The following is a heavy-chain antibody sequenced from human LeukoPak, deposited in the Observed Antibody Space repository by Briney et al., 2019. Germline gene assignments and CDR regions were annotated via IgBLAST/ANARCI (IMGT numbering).Heavy chain of an antibody. Sequence: GGSLRLSRAASGFTFSDAWMSWVRQAPGKGLEWVGRIKSKTDGGTTDYAAPVKGRFTISRDDSRNTLYLQMNSLKTEDTAVYYCTTRGGSFSIFDYCGQGTLVTVSS. D-gene: IGHD1-26*01. CDR1: GFTFSDAW. V-gene: IGHV3-15*01. CDR2: IKSKTDGGTT. J-gene: IGHJ4*02. CDR3: TTRGGSFSIFDY.